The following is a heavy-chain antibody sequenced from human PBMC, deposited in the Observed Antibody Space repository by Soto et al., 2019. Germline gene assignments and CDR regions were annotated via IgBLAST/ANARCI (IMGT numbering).Heavy chain of an antibody. J-gene: IGHJ6*02. Sequence: GEALKISCKGSGYSFTSYWLGWVRQMPGKGLEWMGIIYPGDSDTRYSPSFQGQVTIAADKPISTAYLQWSSLKASDTAMYYGARWDTAMVTHSSYGMDVRGQGTTVTVSS. CDR1: GYSFTSYW. D-gene: IGHD5-18*01. CDR2: IYPGDSDT. V-gene: IGHV5-51*04. CDR3: ARWDTAMVTHSSYGMDV.